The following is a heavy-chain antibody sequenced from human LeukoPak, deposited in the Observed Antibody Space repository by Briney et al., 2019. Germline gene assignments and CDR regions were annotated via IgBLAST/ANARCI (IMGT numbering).Heavy chain of an antibody. J-gene: IGHJ3*02. D-gene: IGHD6-6*01. CDR1: GDSVSSSNYY. Sequence: SETLSLTCTVSGDSVSSSNYYWAWIRQPPGKGLEWIGNIYYSGSTYYNPSLKSRLTISVDTSKNQFSLKLSSVTAAGTAVYYCARGERFPLEYSSRDAFDIWGQGTMVTVSS. V-gene: IGHV4-39*01. CDR2: IYYSGST. CDR3: ARGERFPLEYSSRDAFDI.